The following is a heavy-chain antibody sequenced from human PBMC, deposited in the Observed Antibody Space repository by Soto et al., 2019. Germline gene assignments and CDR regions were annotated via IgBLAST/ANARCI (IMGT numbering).Heavy chain of an antibody. CDR1: GYTFTGYA. V-gene: IGHV1-3*01. CDR3: AGDPRYCSSTSCSGKGYYFDY. CDR2: INAGNGNT. D-gene: IGHD2-2*01. Sequence: GASVKVSCKASGYTFTGYAMHWVRQAPGQRLEWMGWINAGNGNTKYSQKFQGRVTITRDTSASTAYMELSSLRSEDTAVYYCAGDPRYCSSTSCSGKGYYFDYWGQGTLVTVSS. J-gene: IGHJ4*02.